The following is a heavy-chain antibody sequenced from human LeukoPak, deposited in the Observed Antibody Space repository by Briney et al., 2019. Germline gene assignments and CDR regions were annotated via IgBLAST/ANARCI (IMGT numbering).Heavy chain of an antibody. V-gene: IGHV1-8*01. CDR3: ARVLRYFDWLFP. J-gene: IGHJ5*02. CDR2: MNPNSGNT. D-gene: IGHD3-9*01. Sequence: ASVKVSCKASGYTFTSYDINWVRQATGQGLVWMGWMNPNSGNTGYAQKFQGRVTMTRNTSISTAYMELSSLRSEDTAVYYCARVLRYFDWLFPWGQGTLVTVSS. CDR1: GYTFTSYD.